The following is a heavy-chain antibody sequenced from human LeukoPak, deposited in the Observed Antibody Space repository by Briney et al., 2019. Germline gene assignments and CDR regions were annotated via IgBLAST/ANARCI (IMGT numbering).Heavy chain of an antibody. V-gene: IGHV3-48*01. D-gene: IGHD6-25*01. Sequence: GGSLRLSCAASGFTFSSYTMNWVRQPPGKGLEWVSNIGTSSTTIYYADSEKGRFTISRDNAKNSLYLQMNSLRADDTAVYYCARFAAGGSYYYYMDVWGKGTTVTVSS. CDR2: IGTSSTTI. CDR3: ARFAAGGSYYYYMDV. J-gene: IGHJ6*03. CDR1: GFTFSSYT.